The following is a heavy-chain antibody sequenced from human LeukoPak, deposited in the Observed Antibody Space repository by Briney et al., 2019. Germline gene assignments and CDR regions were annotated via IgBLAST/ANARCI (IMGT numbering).Heavy chain of an antibody. D-gene: IGHD3-3*01. CDR3: AVTRTIFGVVIEYNWFDP. CDR1: GYSFTSYW. J-gene: IGHJ5*02. V-gene: IGHV5-51*01. CDR2: IYPGDSDT. Sequence: GESLKISCKGSGYSFTSYWIGWVCQMPGKGLEWMGIIYPGDSDTRYSPSFQGQVTISADRSISTAYLQWSSLKASDTAMYYCAVTRTIFGVVIEYNWFDPWGQGTLVTVSS.